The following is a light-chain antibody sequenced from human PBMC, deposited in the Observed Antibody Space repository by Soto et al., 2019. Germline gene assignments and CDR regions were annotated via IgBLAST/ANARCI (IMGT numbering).Light chain of an antibody. Sequence: EIVLTQSPATLSLSPGERATLSCMAIKSVSSYLAWYQQKPGQAPRLLIYDASNRATGIPARFSGSGSATDFTLTICSLEPEDFAVYYCQQSSNWPRLTFGGGTKVEIK. V-gene: IGKV3-11*01. CDR3: QQSSNWPRLT. CDR2: DAS. CDR1: KSVSSY. J-gene: IGKJ4*01.